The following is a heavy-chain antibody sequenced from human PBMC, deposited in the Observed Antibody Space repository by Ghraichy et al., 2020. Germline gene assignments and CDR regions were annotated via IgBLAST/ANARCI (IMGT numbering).Heavy chain of an antibody. V-gene: IGHV1-18*01. CDR3: ARGQLNWRRLARTDAFDI. D-gene: IGHD5-12*01. CDR1: GYTFTSYG. J-gene: IGHJ3*02. Sequence: ASVKVSCKASGYTFTSYGISWVRQAPGQGLEWMGWISPYNGNTNYAQKLQGRVTMTTDTSTSTAYMELRSLRSDDTAVYYCARGQLNWRRLARTDAFDIWCQGAMVTVSS. CDR2: ISPYNGNT.